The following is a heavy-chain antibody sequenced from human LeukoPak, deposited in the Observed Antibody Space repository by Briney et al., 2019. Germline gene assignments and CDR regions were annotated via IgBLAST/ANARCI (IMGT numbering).Heavy chain of an antibody. CDR3: ALINSGYDYLAYSSSQNWFDP. D-gene: IGHD5-12*01. CDR2: IIPIFGIA. J-gene: IGHJ5*02. V-gene: IGHV1-69*04. Sequence: ASVKVSCKASGGTFSSYAISWVRQAPGQGLEWMGRIIPIFGIANYEQKFQGRVTITADKSTSTAYMELSSLRSEDTAVYYCALINSGYDYLAYSSSQNWFDPWGQGTLVTVSS. CDR1: GGTFSSYA.